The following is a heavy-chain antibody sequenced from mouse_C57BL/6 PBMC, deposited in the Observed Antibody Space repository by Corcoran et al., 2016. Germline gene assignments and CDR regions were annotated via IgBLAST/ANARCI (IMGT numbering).Heavy chain of an antibody. CDR3: ARSPFDDPYWYFDV. V-gene: IGHV1-81*01. Sequence: QVQLQQSGAELARPGASVKLSCKASGYTFTSYGISWVKQRTGQGLEWIGEIYPRSGNTYYNEKFKGKATLTADKSSSTAYMELRSLTSEYYAVYFCARSPFDDPYWYFDVWCTGTTVTFSS. CDR2: IYPRSGNT. J-gene: IGHJ1*03. D-gene: IGHD2-3*01. CDR1: GYTFTSYG.